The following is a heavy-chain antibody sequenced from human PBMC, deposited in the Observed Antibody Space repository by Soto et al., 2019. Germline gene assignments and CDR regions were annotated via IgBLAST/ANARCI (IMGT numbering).Heavy chain of an antibody. CDR1: GFTFSNYE. J-gene: IGHJ6*03. Sequence: EAQLVESGGGLVQPGGSLRLSCAASGFTFSNYEMHWVRQAPGKGLEYVSGISNNGAHTDYAKSVKGRFTISRDNSENTLYLQMGSLRAEDMALYYCVRREYGSSWPNVYMDVWGKGTTVTVSS. CDR3: VRREYGSSWPNVYMDV. D-gene: IGHD6-13*01. V-gene: IGHV3-64*01. CDR2: ISNNGAHT.